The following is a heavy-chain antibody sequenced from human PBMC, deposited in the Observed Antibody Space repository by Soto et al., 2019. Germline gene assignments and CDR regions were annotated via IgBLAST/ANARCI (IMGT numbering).Heavy chain of an antibody. V-gene: IGHV4-34*01. CDR2: ISHSGST. CDR1: GGSFSGYY. Sequence: SETLSLTCAVYGGSFSGYYWSWIRQPPGKGLEWIGEISHSGSTNYNPSLKSRVTISVDTSKNQFSLKLSSVTAADTAVYYCARGQAWPAIYYYYYGMDVWGQGTTVTVSS. CDR3: ARGQAWPAIYYYYYGMDV. J-gene: IGHJ6*02.